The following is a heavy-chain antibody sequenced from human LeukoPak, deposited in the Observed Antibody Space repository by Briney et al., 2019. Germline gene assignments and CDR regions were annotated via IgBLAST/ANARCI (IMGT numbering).Heavy chain of an antibody. Sequence: PSETLSLTCTVFGSSINSVYSWGWIRQPPGKGLGWSGSICRNGYTYYNSSLQSRVTISVHSSENQFSLKLSSVTAADTAVYYCASYKTYYDSSGNPSDYWGQGTLVTVSP. J-gene: IGHJ4*02. CDR2: ICRNGYT. D-gene: IGHD3-22*01. CDR1: GSSINSVYS. V-gene: IGHV4-38-2*02. CDR3: ASYKTYYDSSGNPSDY.